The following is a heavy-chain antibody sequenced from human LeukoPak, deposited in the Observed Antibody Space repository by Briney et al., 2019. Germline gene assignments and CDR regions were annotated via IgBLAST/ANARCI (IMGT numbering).Heavy chain of an antibody. CDR2: IYYSGST. Sequence: SETLSVTRTVSGGSISSYYWSWVRQPPGRGLEWIGYIYYSGSTNYNPSRKNRVTISVDTSKNQFSLKLSSVTAADTAEYYCARHDVGDGYTLQHRGQGTLVTVSS. CDR3: ARHDVGDGYTLQH. CDR1: GGSISSYY. J-gene: IGHJ1*01. D-gene: IGHD5-24*01. V-gene: IGHV4-59*01.